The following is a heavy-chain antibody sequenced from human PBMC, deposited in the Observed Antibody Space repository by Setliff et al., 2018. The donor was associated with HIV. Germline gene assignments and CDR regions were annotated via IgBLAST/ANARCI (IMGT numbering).Heavy chain of an antibody. CDR2: IYYSGST. V-gene: IGHV4-59*12. D-gene: IGHD3-3*01. J-gene: IGHJ4*02. Sequence: SETLSLTCTVSGASISSYFWSWIRQPPGKGLEWIGYIYYSGSTNYNPSLKSRVTISVDTSKNQFSLRLTSVTAADTAAYFCARDVMEWFGSYFDRWGQGTLVTVSS. CDR1: GASISSYF. CDR3: ARDVMEWFGSYFDR.